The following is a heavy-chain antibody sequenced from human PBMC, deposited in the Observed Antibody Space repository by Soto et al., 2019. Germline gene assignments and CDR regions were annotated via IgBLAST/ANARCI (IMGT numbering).Heavy chain of an antibody. D-gene: IGHD2-15*01. CDR1: GGSISSSNC. J-gene: IGHJ5*02. V-gene: IGHV4-4*02. Sequence: QVQLQESGPGLVKPSGTLSLTCAVSGGSISSSNCWSWVRQPPGKGLEWIGEIYHSGSTNYNPSLKSRVTISVDKSKNQFSLKLSSVTAADTAVYYCASNIVVVVAATPWYNWFDTWGQGTLVTVSS. CDR2: IYHSGST. CDR3: ASNIVVVVAATPWYNWFDT.